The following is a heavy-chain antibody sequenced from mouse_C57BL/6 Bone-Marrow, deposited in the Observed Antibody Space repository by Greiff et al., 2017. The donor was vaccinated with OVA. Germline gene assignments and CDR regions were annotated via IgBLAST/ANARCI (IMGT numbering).Heavy chain of an antibody. V-gene: IGHV5-4*01. J-gene: IGHJ1*03. CDR2: ISDGGSYT. CDR1: GFTFSSYA. D-gene: IGHD1-1*01. Sequence: EVHLVESGGGLVKPGGSLKLSCAASGFTFSSYAMSWVRQTPEKRLEWVATISDGGSYTYYPDNVKGRFTISRDNAKNNLYLQMSHLKSEDTAMYYCARDEYYGAGYFDVWGTGTTVTVSS. CDR3: ARDEYYGAGYFDV.